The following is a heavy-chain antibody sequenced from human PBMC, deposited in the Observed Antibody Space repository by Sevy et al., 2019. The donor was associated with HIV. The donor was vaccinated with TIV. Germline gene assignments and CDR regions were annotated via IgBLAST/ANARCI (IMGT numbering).Heavy chain of an antibody. CDR2: MNPDSGNT. Sequence: ASVKVSCKASGYIFTNYEINWVRRATGQGLEWLGRMNPDSGNTDYAQKFQGRVTMTRNTSISTAYMELSSLRSEDTAVHFCARGPYDSSRAYYYYYGMDVWGQGTPVTVSS. CDR3: ARGPYDSSRAYYYYYGMDV. D-gene: IGHD2-21*01. CDR1: GYIFTNYE. V-gene: IGHV1-8*01. J-gene: IGHJ6*02.